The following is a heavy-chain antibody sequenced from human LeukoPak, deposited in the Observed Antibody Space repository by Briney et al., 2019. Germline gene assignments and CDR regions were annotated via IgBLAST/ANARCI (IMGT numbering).Heavy chain of an antibody. CDR2: INPNSGGT. CDR3: ARDLIAAAGSNDDY. D-gene: IGHD6-13*01. CDR1: GYTFTGYY. V-gene: IGHV1-2*02. J-gene: IGHJ4*02. Sequence: ASVKVSCKASGYTFTGYYMHWVRQPPGQGLEGMGWINPNSGGTNYAQKFQGRVTMTRDTSISTAYMELSRLRSDDTAVYYCARDLIAAAGSNDDYWGQGTLVTVSS.